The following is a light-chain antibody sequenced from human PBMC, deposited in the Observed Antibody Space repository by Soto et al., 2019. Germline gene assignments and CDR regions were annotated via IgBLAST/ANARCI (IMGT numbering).Light chain of an antibody. Sequence: EIVLTESPGTLSLSPGERATLSCRASQGLSSNYLAWYQQRPGQAPRLLIYGASSRATGIPERFSGSGSATGFTLTISGLEPEDFAVYHCQQYGNSPPTFGGGTKVEI. J-gene: IGKJ4*01. V-gene: IGKV3-20*01. CDR1: QGLSSNY. CDR2: GAS. CDR3: QQYGNSPPT.